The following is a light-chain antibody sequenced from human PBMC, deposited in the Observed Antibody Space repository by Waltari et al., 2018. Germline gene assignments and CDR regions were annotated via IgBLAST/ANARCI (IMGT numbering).Light chain of an antibody. CDR2: EDN. V-gene: IGLV6-57*02. CDR3: QSYDHNNVL. CDR1: GANIANNY. J-gene: IGLJ2*01. Sequence: NFMLTQPHSVSESLGKTVTISCTGSGANIANNYVQWYQQRPGSAPTTVIYEDNRRPSGVPDPFSGSIDSSSSSASLTISGLKTEDEADYYCQSYDHNNVLFGGGTKLTVL.